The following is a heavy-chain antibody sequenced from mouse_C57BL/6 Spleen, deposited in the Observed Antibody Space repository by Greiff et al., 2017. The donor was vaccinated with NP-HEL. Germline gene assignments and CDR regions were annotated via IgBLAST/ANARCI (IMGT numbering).Heavy chain of an antibody. V-gene: IGHV3-6*01. CDR2: ISYDGSN. CDR1: GYSITSGYY. Sequence: EVQLQQSGPGLVKPSQSLSLTCSVTGYSITSGYYWNWIRQFPGNKLEWMGYISYDGSNNYNPSLKNRISITRDTSKNQFFLKLNSVTTEDTATYYCAREGVLLSMDYWGQGTSVTVSS. CDR3: AREGVLLSMDY. J-gene: IGHJ4*01. D-gene: IGHD1-1*01.